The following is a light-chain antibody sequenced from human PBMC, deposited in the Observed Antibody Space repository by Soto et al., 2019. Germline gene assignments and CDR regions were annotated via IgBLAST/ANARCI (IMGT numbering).Light chain of an antibody. CDR1: QIIVTY. CDR3: QQTYSTPFT. CDR2: CPS. V-gene: IGKV1-39*01. Sequence: DVQVTQSPSSLSASVGDRVTITCRASQIIVTYLSWYQHKPGKAPTPLINCPSTLQSGVPSRFSGSESQTYFSLTINSLQPEYSATYYCQQTYSTPFTFGRGTRLEIK. J-gene: IGKJ5*01.